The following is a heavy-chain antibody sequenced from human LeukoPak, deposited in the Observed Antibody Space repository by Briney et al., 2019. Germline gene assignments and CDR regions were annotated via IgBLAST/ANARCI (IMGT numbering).Heavy chain of an antibody. D-gene: IGHD3-10*01. CDR2: INHSGST. CDR1: GGSFSGYY. Sequence: SETLSLTCAVYGGSFSGYYWSWIRQPPGKGLEWIGEINHSGSTNYNPSLKSRATISVDTSKNQFSLKLSSVTAADTAVYYCARVRLLWFGQGGSFDYWGQGTLVTVSS. V-gene: IGHV4-34*01. CDR3: ARVRLLWFGQGGSFDY. J-gene: IGHJ4*02.